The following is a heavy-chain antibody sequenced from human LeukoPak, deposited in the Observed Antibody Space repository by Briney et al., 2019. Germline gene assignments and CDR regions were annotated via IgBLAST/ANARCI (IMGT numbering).Heavy chain of an antibody. V-gene: IGHV4-59*08. Sequence: SETLSLTCTVSGGSISSYYWSWIRQLPGKGLEWIGYIYYSGSTNYNPSLKSRVTISVDTSKNQFSLKLSSVTAADTAVYYCARLGSGYAWYFDYWGQGTLVTVSS. D-gene: IGHD3-22*01. CDR1: GGSISSYY. CDR2: IYYSGST. CDR3: ARLGSGYAWYFDY. J-gene: IGHJ4*02.